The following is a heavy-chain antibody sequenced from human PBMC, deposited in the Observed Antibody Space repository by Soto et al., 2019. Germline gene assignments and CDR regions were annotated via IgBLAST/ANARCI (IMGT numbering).Heavy chain of an antibody. Sequence: QVYLVESGEGVVQPGRPLRLSCAASGFIFSTYNIHWVRQAPGKGLEWVAVIWYDGSKKYYADSVKGRFTISRDNSKNTVYLQMNSLRADDTAVYYCAKDDYGMDVWGQGTTVTVSS. CDR2: IWYDGSKK. CDR1: GFIFSTYN. J-gene: IGHJ6*01. CDR3: AKDDYGMDV. V-gene: IGHV3-33*06.